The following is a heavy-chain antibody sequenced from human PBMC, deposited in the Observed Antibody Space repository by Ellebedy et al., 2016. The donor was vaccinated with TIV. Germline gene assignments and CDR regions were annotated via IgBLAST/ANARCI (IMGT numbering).Heavy chain of an antibody. J-gene: IGHJ4*02. CDR2: ISSNGSRT. CDR1: GFTFSRYS. Sequence: GESLKISCAASGFTFSRYSMSWVRQAPGKGLEWVSTISSNGSRTYYADSVSGRFIISRDNSKTTLYLQMNSLRADDTAVYYCAKGRGGGADTSTPRYYFDYWGLGTLVTVSS. CDR3: AKGRGGGADTSTPRYYFDY. V-gene: IGHV3-23*01. D-gene: IGHD2-2*01.